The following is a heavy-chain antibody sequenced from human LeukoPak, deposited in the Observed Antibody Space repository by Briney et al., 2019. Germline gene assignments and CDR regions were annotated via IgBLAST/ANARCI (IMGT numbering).Heavy chain of an antibody. CDR1: GGSFSGYY. CDR3: ARALSYFDY. CDR2: INHSGST. Sequence: SETLSLTCAVYGGSFSGYYWSWIRQPPGKGLEWIGEINHSGSTNYNPSLKSRVTISVDTSKNQFPLKLSSVTAADTAVYYCARALSYFDYWGQGTLVTVSS. V-gene: IGHV4-34*01. J-gene: IGHJ4*02.